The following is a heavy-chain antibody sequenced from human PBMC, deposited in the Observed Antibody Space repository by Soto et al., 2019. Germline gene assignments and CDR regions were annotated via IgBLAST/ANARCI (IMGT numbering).Heavy chain of an antibody. CDR1: GYTFTTYG. J-gene: IGHJ6*02. V-gene: IGHV1-18*01. CDR3: VRGGILEANRPYYYYGLDV. Sequence: ASVKVSCKAFGYTFTTYGLSWVRQAPGQGLEWKGWVSPYNGNTYYAPRLQGRVTMTTDTSTTTAYMSLRSLRSDDTAIYYCVRGGILEANRPYYYYGLDVWGQGTPVTVSS. D-gene: IGHD1-1*01. CDR2: VSPYNGNT.